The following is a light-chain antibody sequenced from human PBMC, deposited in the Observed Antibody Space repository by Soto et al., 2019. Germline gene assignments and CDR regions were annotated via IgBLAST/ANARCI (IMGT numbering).Light chain of an antibody. V-gene: IGKV4-1*01. Sequence: DIVMTQSPDSLALSLGELATITCKSSQTILNTSNNKKYLTWYQQKHGQPPKXLIYWASRRESGVPERLSGSGYGTDLTITISNMQDEDVEVYYCQQSYDSPLSFGGGTKVDIK. CDR1: QTILNTSNNKKY. CDR3: QQSYDSPLS. CDR2: WAS. J-gene: IGKJ4*01.